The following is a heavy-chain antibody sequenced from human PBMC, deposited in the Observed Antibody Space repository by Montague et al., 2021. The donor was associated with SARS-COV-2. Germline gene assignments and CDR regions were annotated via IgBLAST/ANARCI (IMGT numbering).Heavy chain of an antibody. CDR1: GGSISSGGYY. V-gene: IGHV4-31*03. CDR2: IYYSGST. CDR3: AREGGLRYFDWLLRSDHYYYGMDV. J-gene: IGHJ6*02. Sequence: TLSLTCTVSGGSISSGGYYWSWIRQHPGKGLEWIGYIYYSGSTYYNPSLKSRVTISVDTSKNQFSLKLSSVTAADTAVYYCAREGGLRYFDWLLRSDHYYYGMDVWGQGTTVTVSS. D-gene: IGHD3-9*01.